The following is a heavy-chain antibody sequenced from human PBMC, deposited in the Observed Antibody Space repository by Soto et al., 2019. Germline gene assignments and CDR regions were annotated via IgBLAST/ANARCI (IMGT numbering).Heavy chain of an antibody. CDR2: ISTSGSTV. CDR3: ARATYSSSYYFAS. J-gene: IGHJ4*02. Sequence: PGGSLRLSCAASRFTFSAYEMHWFRQAPGKGLEWVSYISTSGSTVYYADSVKGRFTVSRDNTRNSLYLQMDSLRGEDTAVYYCARATYSSSYYFASWGPGTLVTVSS. V-gene: IGHV3-48*03. D-gene: IGHD6-6*01. CDR1: RFTFSAYE.